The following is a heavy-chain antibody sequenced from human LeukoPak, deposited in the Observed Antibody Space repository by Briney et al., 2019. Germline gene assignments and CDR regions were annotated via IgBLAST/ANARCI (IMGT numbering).Heavy chain of an antibody. CDR1: GGSISSYY. D-gene: IGHD3-10*01. J-gene: IGHJ4*02. CDR3: ARHDPYDSGSYPLGY. V-gene: IGHV4-59*08. CDR2: IYYSGST. Sequence: SETLSLTCTVSGGSISSYYWSWIRQPPGKGLEWIGYIYYSGSTNYNPSLKSRLTISVDTSKNQFSLRLSSVTAADTAVYYCARHDPYDSGSYPLGYWGQGTLVTVSS.